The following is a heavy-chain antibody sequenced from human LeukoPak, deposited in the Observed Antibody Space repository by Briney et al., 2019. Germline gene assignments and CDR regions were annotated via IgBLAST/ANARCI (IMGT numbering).Heavy chain of an antibody. D-gene: IGHD1-26*01. CDR1: GFTFDAYA. J-gene: IGHJ6*02. CDR2: INKDGSAT. CDR3: ATWAYYHSLDV. V-gene: IGHV3-43*02. Sequence: GGSLRLSCEASGFTFDAYAMHWVRQAPGKGLEWVSLINKDGSATYYADSVKGRFTISRDNSKNSLYLQMNSLRSEDTALYYCATWAYYHSLDVWGQGTTVTVSS.